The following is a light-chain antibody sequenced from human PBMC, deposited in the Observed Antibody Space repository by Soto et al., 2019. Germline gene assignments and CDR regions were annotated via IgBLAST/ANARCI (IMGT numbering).Light chain of an antibody. CDR1: SSNIGNNY. CDR3: GTWDTTLGAGL. J-gene: IGLJ2*01. CDR2: DNN. Sequence: QSVLTQPPSVSAAPGQKVTISCSGSSSNIGNNYVSWYQQLPGTAPKLLIYDNNKRPSGIPDRFSGSKSGTSATLGITGLRAGEGADYNCGTWDTTLGAGLFGGGTKRTVL. V-gene: IGLV1-51*01.